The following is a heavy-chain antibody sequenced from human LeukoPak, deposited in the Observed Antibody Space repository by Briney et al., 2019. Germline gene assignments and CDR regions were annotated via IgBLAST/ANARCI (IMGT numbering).Heavy chain of an antibody. CDR2: IYHSGST. J-gene: IGHJ4*02. CDR3: ALLRFMEWLPIDY. Sequence: SQTLSLTCTVSGGSISSGGYYWSWIRQPPGKGLEWIGYIYHSGSTYYNPSLKSRVTISVDRSKNQFSLKQSSVTAADTAVYYCALLRFMEWLPIDYWGQGTLVTVSS. CDR1: GGSISSGGYY. D-gene: IGHD3-3*01. V-gene: IGHV4-30-2*01.